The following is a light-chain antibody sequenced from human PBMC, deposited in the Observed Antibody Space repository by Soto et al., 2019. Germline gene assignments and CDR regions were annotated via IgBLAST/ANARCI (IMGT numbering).Light chain of an antibody. Sequence: IVMTQTPLSSPVTLCQPASSSCRSSQSLLHSDGNTYWRCLQQRPGQPPRPLIYKISSRFSGVPARFSGSGSGTDFTLKISRVESEDVGVYYCMQVTQWPHTFGQGTKLEIK. CDR2: KIS. CDR3: MQVTQWPHT. CDR1: QSLLHSDGNTY. J-gene: IGKJ2*01. V-gene: IGKV2-24*01.